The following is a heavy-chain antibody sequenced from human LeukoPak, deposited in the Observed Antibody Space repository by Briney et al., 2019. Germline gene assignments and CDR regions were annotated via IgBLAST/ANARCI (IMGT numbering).Heavy chain of an antibody. Sequence: PGGSLRLSCAASGFTFSDYYMSWIRQAPGKGLEWVSYISSSGSTIYYADSVKGRFTISRDNAKNSLYLKMNSLRAEDTAVYYCARESYYGSGSPLNYWGQGTLVTVSS. V-gene: IGHV3-11*04. CDR2: ISSSGSTI. J-gene: IGHJ4*02. CDR1: GFTFSDYY. D-gene: IGHD3-10*01. CDR3: ARESYYGSGSPLNY.